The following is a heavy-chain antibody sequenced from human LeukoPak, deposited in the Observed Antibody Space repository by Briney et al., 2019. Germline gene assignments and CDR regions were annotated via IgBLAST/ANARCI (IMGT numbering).Heavy chain of an antibody. D-gene: IGHD3-22*01. V-gene: IGHV3-7*03. CDR1: GFTFSSYW. J-gene: IGHJ4*02. CDR2: MKQDGSEK. CDR3: AKADSSGYYSLFDY. Sequence: GGSLRLSCAASGFTFSSYWMSWVRQAPGRGLEWVANMKQDGSEKYYVDSVKGRFTISRDNAKNSLYLQMNSLRAEDTALYYCAKADSSGYYSLFDYWGQGTLVTVSS.